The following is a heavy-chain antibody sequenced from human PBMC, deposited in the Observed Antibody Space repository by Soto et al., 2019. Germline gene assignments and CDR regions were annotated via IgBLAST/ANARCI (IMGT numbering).Heavy chain of an antibody. V-gene: IGHV4-34*01. Sequence: QVHVQQWGAGLLKPSETLSLTCGVYGESFSAYYWNWIRQSPGKGLEWIGDIHHTGDTKYNPSLKSRLTLSVDTLKNQFSLKLTSVTAADTAVYYCVRFEEPSPGSGPLADYWGQGTLVTVSS. CDR3: VRFEEPSPGSGPLADY. D-gene: IGHD3-10*01. J-gene: IGHJ4*02. CDR2: IHHTGDT. CDR1: GESFSAYY.